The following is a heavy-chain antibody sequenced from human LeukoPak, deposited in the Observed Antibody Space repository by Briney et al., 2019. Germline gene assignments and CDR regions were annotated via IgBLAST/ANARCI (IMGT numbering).Heavy chain of an antibody. CDR2: ISYDGSNK. Sequence: GGSLRLSCAASGFTFSSYAMHWVRQAPGKGLEWVAVISYDGSNKYYADSVKGRFTISRDNSKNTLYLQMNSLRAEDTAVYYCARDLRLRLGELSFPPNGLDYWGQGTLVTVSS. V-gene: IGHV3-30-3*01. CDR1: GFTFSSYA. D-gene: IGHD3-16*02. J-gene: IGHJ4*02. CDR3: ARDLRLRLGELSFPPNGLDY.